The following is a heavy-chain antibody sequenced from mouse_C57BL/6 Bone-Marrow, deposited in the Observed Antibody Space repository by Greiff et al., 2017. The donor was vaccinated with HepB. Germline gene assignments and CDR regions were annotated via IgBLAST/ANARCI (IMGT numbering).Heavy chain of an antibody. CDR3: ARRSYGSLAY. CDR2: ISNGGGSS. J-gene: IGHJ3*01. D-gene: IGHD1-1*01. CDR1: GFTFSDYY. Sequence: EVKLVESGGGLVQPGGSLKLSCAASGFTFSDYYMYWVRQTPEKRLEWVAYISNGGGSSYYPDTVKGRFTISRDNAKNTLYLQMSRLKSEDTAMYYCARRSYGSLAYWGQGTLVTVSA. V-gene: IGHV5-12*01.